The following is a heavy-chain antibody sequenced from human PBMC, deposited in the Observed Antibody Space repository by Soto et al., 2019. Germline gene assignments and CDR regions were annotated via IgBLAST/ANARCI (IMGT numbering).Heavy chain of an antibody. Sequence: DVQLMESGGNLIQPGGSLRLSCAASGFTVTNKYMTWVRQAPGKGLEWVSLIYSGGATSYADSVKGRFTISRDNSKDILYLQVNSLRAEDTAVYYCARVDYGDYGWYFDLWGRGTLVTVSS. J-gene: IGHJ2*01. V-gene: IGHV3-53*01. CDR2: IYSGGAT. CDR3: ARVDYGDYGWYFDL. CDR1: GFTVTNKY. D-gene: IGHD4-17*01.